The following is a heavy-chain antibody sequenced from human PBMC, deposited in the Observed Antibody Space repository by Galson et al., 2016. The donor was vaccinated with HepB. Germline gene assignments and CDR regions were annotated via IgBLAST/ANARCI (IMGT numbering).Heavy chain of an antibody. CDR3: ARFYYYDSSGYPLPPGDYWYFDL. D-gene: IGHD3-22*01. CDR2: IFDSGST. Sequence: TLSLTCTVSGGSISNYYWSWIRQSPGKGLEWIGYIFDSGSTNYNSSLESRVTISVDTSKNQFSLKLSSVTAADTAVYYCARFYYYDSSGYPLPPGDYWYFDLWGRGTLVTVSS. J-gene: IGHJ2*01. V-gene: IGHV4-59*01. CDR1: GGSISNYY.